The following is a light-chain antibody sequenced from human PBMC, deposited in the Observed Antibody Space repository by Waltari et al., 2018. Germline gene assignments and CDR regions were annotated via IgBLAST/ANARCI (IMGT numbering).Light chain of an antibody. Sequence: CRPSRTVDIYLPLYQQKPRQTPRLLIYDAANRASGVPPRFSGSGSGGDFTLTISSLEPEDCAVYYCQQRLGWPPLTFGGGTKVEIK. J-gene: IGKJ4*01. CDR1: RTVDIY. CDR2: DAA. V-gene: IGKV3-11*02. CDR3: QQRLGWPPLT.